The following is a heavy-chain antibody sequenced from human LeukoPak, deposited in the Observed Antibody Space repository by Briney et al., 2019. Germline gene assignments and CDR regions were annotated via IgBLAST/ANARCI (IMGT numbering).Heavy chain of an antibody. CDR3: TSVGDGYNPDY. J-gene: IGHJ4*02. Sequence: GGSLKLSCAASGFTFSGSAMHWVRQASGKGLEWVGRIRSKANSYATAYAASVKGRFTISRDDSKNTAYLQMNSLKTEDTAVYYCTSVGDGYNPDYWGRGTLVTVSS. D-gene: IGHD5-24*01. CDR2: IRSKANSYAT. CDR1: GFTFSGSA. V-gene: IGHV3-73*01.